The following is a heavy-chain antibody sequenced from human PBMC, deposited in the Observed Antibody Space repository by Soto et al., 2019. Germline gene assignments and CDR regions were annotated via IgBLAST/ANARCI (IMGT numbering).Heavy chain of an antibody. Sequence: GESLKISCKGPGHIFSNYWIGWVRQTPGKGLEWMGIIFFRDSETRFSPSFQGQVTISVDKSLNTVYLQWNTLKASDSGVYYCARGYFDSGHGYDLWGQGTQVTVSS. CDR1: GHIFSNYW. D-gene: IGHD3-9*01. V-gene: IGHV5-51*01. CDR2: IFFRDSET. CDR3: ARGYFDSGHGYDL. J-gene: IGHJ5*02.